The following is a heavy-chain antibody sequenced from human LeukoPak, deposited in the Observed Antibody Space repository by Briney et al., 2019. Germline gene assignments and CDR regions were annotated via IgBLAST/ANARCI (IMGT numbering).Heavy chain of an antibody. CDR3: AKSLPGGSMIVVVIDY. V-gene: IGHV3-23*01. Sequence: GGSMRLSCAASGFTFSNYAMSWGRQAPGKGLEWVSAVSSSGDITKYTTAVKSRFTISRDNSENTMYLHMNSLRAEDTAVYYCAKSLPGGSMIVVVIDYWGQGTQVTVSS. CDR1: GFTFSNYA. J-gene: IGHJ4*02. CDR2: VSSSGDIT. D-gene: IGHD3-22*01.